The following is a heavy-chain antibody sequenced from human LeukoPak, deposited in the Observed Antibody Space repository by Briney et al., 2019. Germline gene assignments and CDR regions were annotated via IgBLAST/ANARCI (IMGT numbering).Heavy chain of an antibody. CDR2: INPNSGGT. CDR1: GYTFTGYY. J-gene: IGHJ5*02. CDR3: PREGGFDYYGSGSPVRNWFEP. V-gene: IGHV1-2*02. Sequence: GASVKVSCKASGYTFTGYYMHWVRPAPGQGLEGMGWINPNSGGTNYAQKFQGRVIMTRDTSISTPYMELNRLTSDETAVYYCPREGGFDYYGSGSPVRNWFEPWGQGTLVTVSS. D-gene: IGHD3-10*01.